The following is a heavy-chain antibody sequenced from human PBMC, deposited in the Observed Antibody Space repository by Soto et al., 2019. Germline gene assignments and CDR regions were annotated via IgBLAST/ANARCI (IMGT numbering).Heavy chain of an antibody. CDR1: GYSFTSYW. CDR2: IYPGDSDT. CDR3: ARGDYDILTGYRSLYGMDV. V-gene: IGHV5-51*01. Sequence: GESLKISCKGSGYSFTSYWIGWVRQMPGKGLEWMGIIYPGDSDTRYSPSFQGQVTISADKSISTAYLQWSSLKASDTAMYYCARGDYDILTGYRSLYGMDVWGQGTTVTVSS. D-gene: IGHD3-9*01. J-gene: IGHJ6*02.